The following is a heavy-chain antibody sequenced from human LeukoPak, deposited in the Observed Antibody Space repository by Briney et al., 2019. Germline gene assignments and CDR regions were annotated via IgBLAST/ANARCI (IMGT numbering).Heavy chain of an antibody. Sequence: GGSLRLSCAASGFTLSSYAMSWVRQAPGKGLEWVSAISGSGGSTYYADSVKGRFTISRDNSKNTLYLQMNSLRAEDTAVYYCAKSRDGYKKPNFDYWGQGTLVTVSS. CDR2: ISGSGGST. J-gene: IGHJ4*02. V-gene: IGHV3-23*01. D-gene: IGHD5-24*01. CDR3: AKSRDGYKKPNFDY. CDR1: GFTLSSYA.